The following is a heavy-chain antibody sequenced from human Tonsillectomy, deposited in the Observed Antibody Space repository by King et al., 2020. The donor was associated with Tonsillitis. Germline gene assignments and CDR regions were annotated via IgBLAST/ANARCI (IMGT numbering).Heavy chain of an antibody. CDR3: ARGKRSSGYYYDYYYYMDV. Sequence: VQLVESGGGLVQPGGSLRLSCAASGFTFSSYWMHWVRQAPGKGLVCVSRINSDEISTSYADSVKGRFTISRDNAKNTLYLQMNSLRAEDTAVYYCARGKRSSGYYYDYYYYMDVWGKGTTVTVSS. J-gene: IGHJ6*03. CDR2: INSDEIST. D-gene: IGHD3-22*01. CDR1: GFTFSSYW. V-gene: IGHV3-74*01.